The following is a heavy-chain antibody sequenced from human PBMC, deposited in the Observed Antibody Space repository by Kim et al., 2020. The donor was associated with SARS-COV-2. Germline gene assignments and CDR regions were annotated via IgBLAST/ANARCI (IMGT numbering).Heavy chain of an antibody. CDR2: ISYDGINK. CDR3: ARGREWELLPSWFDP. J-gene: IGHJ5*02. D-gene: IGHD1-26*01. CDR1: GFTFSSFA. V-gene: IGHV3-30-3*01. Sequence: GGSLRLSCAASGFTFSSFAIHWVRQAPGKGLEWVALISYDGINKYYADSVKGRFTISRDNSNNTLYLQVNSLRAEDTAVYYCARGREWELLPSWFDPWGQGTLVTVSS.